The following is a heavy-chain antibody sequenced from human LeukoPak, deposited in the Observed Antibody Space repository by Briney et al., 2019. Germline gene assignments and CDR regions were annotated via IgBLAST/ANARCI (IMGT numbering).Heavy chain of an antibody. CDR2: ISGSGGST. CDR1: GFTFSSYA. CDR3: ARATYYYDSSGYSPDAFDI. Sequence: GGSLRLSCAASGFTFSSYAMSWVRQAPGKGLEWVSAISGSGGSTYYADSVKGRFTISRDNSKNTLYLQMNSLRAEDTAVYYCARATYYYDSSGYSPDAFDIWGQGTMVTVSS. V-gene: IGHV3-23*01. J-gene: IGHJ3*02. D-gene: IGHD3-22*01.